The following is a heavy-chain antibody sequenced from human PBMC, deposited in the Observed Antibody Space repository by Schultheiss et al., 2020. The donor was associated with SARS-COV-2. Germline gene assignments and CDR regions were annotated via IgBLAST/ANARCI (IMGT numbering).Heavy chain of an antibody. CDR3: AGDDYAGAYYYYYGMDV. CDR2: ISGSGGST. J-gene: IGHJ6*02. CDR1: GFTFSNAW. Sequence: GGSLRLSCAASGFTFSNAWMSWVRQAPGKGLEWVSAISGSGGSTYYADSVKGRFTISRDNAKNSLYLQMNSLRAEDTAVYYCAGDDYAGAYYYYYGMDVWGQGTTVTVSS. V-gene: IGHV3-23*01. D-gene: IGHD4-17*01.